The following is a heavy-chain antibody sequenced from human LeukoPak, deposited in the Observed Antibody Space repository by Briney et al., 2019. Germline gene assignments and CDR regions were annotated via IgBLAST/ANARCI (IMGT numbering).Heavy chain of an antibody. CDR2: ISWNSGSI. CDR3: AKVHLGWSNTFDY. Sequence: GGSLRLSCAASGFTFDDYAMHWVRQAPGKGLEWVSGISWNSGSIGYADSVKGRFTISRDNAKNSLYLQMNSLRAEDTALYYCAKVHLGWSNTFDYWSQGTLVTVSS. J-gene: IGHJ4*02. CDR1: GFTFDDYA. V-gene: IGHV3-9*01. D-gene: IGHD3-3*01.